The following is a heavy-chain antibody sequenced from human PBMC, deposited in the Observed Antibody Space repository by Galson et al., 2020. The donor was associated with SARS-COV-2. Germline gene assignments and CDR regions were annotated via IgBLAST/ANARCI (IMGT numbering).Heavy chain of an antibody. D-gene: IGHD6-13*01. Sequence: GESLKISCKASGYTFTSYYMHWVRQAPGQGLEWMGIINPSGGSTSYAQKFQGRVTMTRDTSTSTVYMELSSLRSEDTAVYYCAREEGAAAGTSSAFDIWGQGTMVTVSS. J-gene: IGHJ3*02. V-gene: IGHV1-46*01. CDR2: INPSGGST. CDR3: AREEGAAAGTSSAFDI. CDR1: GYTFTSYY.